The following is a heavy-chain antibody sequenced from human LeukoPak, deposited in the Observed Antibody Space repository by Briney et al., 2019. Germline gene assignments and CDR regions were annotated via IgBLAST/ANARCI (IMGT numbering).Heavy chain of an antibody. V-gene: IGHV3-33*01. D-gene: IGHD6-13*01. CDR2: IWYDGSNK. CDR3: ARVAGPIAAALDY. Sequence: PGGSLRLSCAASGFTFSSYGMHWVRQAPGKGLEWVAVIWYDGSNKYYADSEKGRFTISRDNSKNTLYLQMNSLRAEDTAVYYCARVAGPIAAALDYWGQGTLVTVSS. J-gene: IGHJ4*02. CDR1: GFTFSSYG.